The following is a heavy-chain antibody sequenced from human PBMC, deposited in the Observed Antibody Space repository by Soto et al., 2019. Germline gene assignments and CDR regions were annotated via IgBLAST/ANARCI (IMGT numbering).Heavy chain of an antibody. Sequence: GGSLRLSCAASGFTFSRFWMHWVRQAPGKGLVWVSRINSDGSRTNYADSVKGRFTISRDNAKNTLFLQMNSLRAEDTAVYYCASSVWDYWGQGTLVTVSS. D-gene: IGHD6-19*01. CDR2: INSDGSRT. CDR1: GFTFSRFW. CDR3: ASSVWDY. J-gene: IGHJ4*02. V-gene: IGHV3-74*01.